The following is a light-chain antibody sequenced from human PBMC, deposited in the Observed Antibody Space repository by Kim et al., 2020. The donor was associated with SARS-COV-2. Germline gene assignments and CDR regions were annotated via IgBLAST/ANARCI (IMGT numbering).Light chain of an antibody. V-gene: IGKV1-NL1*01. CDR1: QDIGNS. CDR2: AAS. Sequence: GDRVTITCRASQDIGNSLAWYQQKPGKAPKVLMSAASRLQSGVPPRFSGSGSGIQYTLTISSLQPEDFATYNCLQYHSLWTFGQ. CDR3: LQYHSLWT. J-gene: IGKJ1*01.